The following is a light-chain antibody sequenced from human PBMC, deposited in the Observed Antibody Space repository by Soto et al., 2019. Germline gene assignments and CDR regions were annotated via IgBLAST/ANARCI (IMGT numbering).Light chain of an antibody. J-gene: IGKJ1*01. CDR1: QSLSGN. CDR3: QQYNTWPS. Sequence: EIVMTQSPATLSVSPGERATLSCRASQSLSGNLAWYQQKPGQAPRLLIYGASTRATGIPARFSGSTSGTEFTLTVSSLQSEDFAVYYCQQYNTWPSFGQGTKVESK. V-gene: IGKV3-15*01. CDR2: GAS.